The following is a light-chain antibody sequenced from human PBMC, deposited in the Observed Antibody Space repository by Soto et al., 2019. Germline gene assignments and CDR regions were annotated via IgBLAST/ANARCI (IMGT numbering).Light chain of an antibody. CDR3: QHSYTAPPFT. Sequence: DIPMTQSPSSLSASVGDSVTITCRASQNINIYLNWYQQKPGKAPNLLIYGASTLHSGVPSRFRGSGSGTDFSLIINSLQPEDFATYFYQHSYTAPPFTFGQGTRLEI. J-gene: IGKJ2*01. CDR2: GAS. V-gene: IGKV1-39*01. CDR1: QNINIY.